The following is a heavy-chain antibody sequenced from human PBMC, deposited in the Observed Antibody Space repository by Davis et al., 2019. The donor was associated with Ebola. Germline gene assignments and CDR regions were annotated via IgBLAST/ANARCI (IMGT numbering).Heavy chain of an antibody. Sequence: GESLKISCAASGFTFSSYGMHWVRQAPGKGLEWVAVIWYDGSNKYYADSVKGRFTISRDNSKNTLYLQMNSLRAEDTAVYYCARGEYSSSYGMDVWGQGTTVTVSS. V-gene: IGHV3-33*01. D-gene: IGHD6-6*01. CDR2: IWYDGSNK. CDR3: ARGEYSSSYGMDV. J-gene: IGHJ6*02. CDR1: GFTFSSYG.